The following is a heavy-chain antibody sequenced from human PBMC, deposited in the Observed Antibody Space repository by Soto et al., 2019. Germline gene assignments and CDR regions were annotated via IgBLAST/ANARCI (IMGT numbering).Heavy chain of an antibody. CDR3: ARVRYCSGGSCHSKPLDY. J-gene: IGHJ4*02. CDR2: ISGYNGNT. Sequence: QVQLVQSGTEVKKPGASVTVSCKTYGYTFTNYGISWVRQAPGQGPEWMGWISGYNGNTDYAQNLQGRVTMTTDTSTSTAYMELRSLRSDDTAVYYCARVRYCSGGSCHSKPLDYWGQGTMVTVSS. CDR1: GYTFTNYG. V-gene: IGHV1-18*01. D-gene: IGHD2-15*01.